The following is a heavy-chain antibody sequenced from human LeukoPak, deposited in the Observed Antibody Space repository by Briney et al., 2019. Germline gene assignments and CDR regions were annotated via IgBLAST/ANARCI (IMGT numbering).Heavy chain of an antibody. J-gene: IGHJ4*02. CDR2: INPNSGAT. Sequence: ASVKVSCKASGYTFTGYFMHWVRQAPGQGLEWVGWINPNSGATNYAQNFQGRVTMTRDTSITTAYMELSRLRSDDTAVYYCARVRGSGSYYDDYWGQGTLVTVSS. CDR1: GYTFTGYF. CDR3: ARVRGSGSYYDDY. V-gene: IGHV1-2*02. D-gene: IGHD3-10*01.